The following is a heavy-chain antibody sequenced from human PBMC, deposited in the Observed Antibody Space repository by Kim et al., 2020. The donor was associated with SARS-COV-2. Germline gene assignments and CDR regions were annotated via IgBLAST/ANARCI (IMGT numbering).Heavy chain of an antibody. V-gene: IGHV3-74*01. CDR2: ST. Sequence: STGYADSVKGRFTISRDNAKNTLYLQMNSLRRGDTAVYYCARGYGSGTNYWGQGTLVTVST. D-gene: IGHD3-10*01. J-gene: IGHJ4*02. CDR3: ARGYGSGTNY.